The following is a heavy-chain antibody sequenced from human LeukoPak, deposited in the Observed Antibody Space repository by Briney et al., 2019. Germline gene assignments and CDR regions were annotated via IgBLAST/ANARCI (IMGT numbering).Heavy chain of an antibody. CDR2: IYYSGST. CDR3: ARHKDAHYYYGMDV. Sequence: SETLSLTCTVSGGSISSYYWSWIRQPPGKGLEWIGYIYYSGSTNYNPSLKSRVTISVDTSKNQFSLKLSSVTAADTAVYYCARHKDAHYYYGMDVWGQGTTVTVSS. V-gene: IGHV4-59*08. J-gene: IGHJ6*02. CDR1: GGSISSYY.